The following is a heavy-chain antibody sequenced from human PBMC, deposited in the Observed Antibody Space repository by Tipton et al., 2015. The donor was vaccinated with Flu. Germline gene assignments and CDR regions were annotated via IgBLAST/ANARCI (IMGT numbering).Heavy chain of an antibody. Sequence: SLRLSCATSGFTFSHYWMNWVRQAPGKGLEWVANINQDGSEKHYVESVKGRFTISRDNSRDTVYLQMNSLRAEDTAVYYCVRVTPAAQTYGMDVWGQGTTVTVSS. V-gene: IGHV3-7*03. CDR3: VRVTPAAQTYGMDV. CDR2: INQDGSEK. D-gene: IGHD6-25*01. CDR1: GFTFSHYW. J-gene: IGHJ6*02.